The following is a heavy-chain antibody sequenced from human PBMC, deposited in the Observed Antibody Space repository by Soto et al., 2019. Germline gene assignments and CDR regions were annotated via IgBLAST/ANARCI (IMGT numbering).Heavy chain of an antibody. CDR2: INHSGST. CDR3: AREPTRSGYYGFYWFDP. D-gene: IGHD3-3*01. CDR1: GGSFSGYY. V-gene: IGHV4-34*01. J-gene: IGHJ5*02. Sequence: SETLSLTCAVYGGSFSGYYWSWIRQPPGKGLEWIGEINHSGSTNYNPSLKSRVTISVDTSKNQFSLKLSSVTAADTAVYYCAREPTRSGYYGFYWFDPWGQGTLVTVSS.